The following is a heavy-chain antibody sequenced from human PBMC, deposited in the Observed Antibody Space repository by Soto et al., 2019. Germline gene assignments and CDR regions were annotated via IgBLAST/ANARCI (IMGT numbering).Heavy chain of an antibody. V-gene: IGHV5-51*01. CDR1: GYNFADYW. J-gene: IGHJ5*01. CDR3: ARRLFYEYKSGHYVGWLAS. Sequence: GEALNISGKGFGYNFADYWIAWVRLMPGKDLEWMGIVHPGDSQTTYNPSFQGQVTISADRSISTAYLQWSGLKASDSAMYYCARRLFYEYKSGHYVGWLASSAQGTPVTV. D-gene: IGHD3-22*01. CDR2: VHPGDSQT.